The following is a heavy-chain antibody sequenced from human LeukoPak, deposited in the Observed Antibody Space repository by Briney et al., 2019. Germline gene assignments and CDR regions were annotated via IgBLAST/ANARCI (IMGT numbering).Heavy chain of an antibody. CDR2: INPSGGST. CDR3: ARVSDSNLPNVPFDY. Sequence: ASVKVSCTASGYTFTSYYMHWVRQAPGQGLEWMGIINPSGGSTSYAQKFQGRVTMTRDTSTSTVYMELSSLRSEDTAVYYCARVSDSNLPNVPFDYWGQGTLVTVSS. V-gene: IGHV1-46*01. D-gene: IGHD3-22*01. J-gene: IGHJ4*02. CDR1: GYTFTSYY.